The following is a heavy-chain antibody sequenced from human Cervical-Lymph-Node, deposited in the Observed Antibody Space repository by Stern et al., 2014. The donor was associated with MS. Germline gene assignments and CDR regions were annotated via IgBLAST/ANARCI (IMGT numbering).Heavy chain of an antibody. V-gene: IGHV4-4*07. J-gene: IGHJ4*02. CDR2: IYTSGRT. CDR3: ARVEYYGDPPD. CDR1: GGSFRSYY. Sequence: QVQLQESGPGLVKPSETLSLTCTVSGGSFRSYYWSWIRQSAGKGLEWIGRIYTSGRTNYSPSLKSRVVLSVDTPKNQFSLKLSSVTAADTAIYYCARVEYYGDPPDWGQGTLVTVSS. D-gene: IGHD3-10*01.